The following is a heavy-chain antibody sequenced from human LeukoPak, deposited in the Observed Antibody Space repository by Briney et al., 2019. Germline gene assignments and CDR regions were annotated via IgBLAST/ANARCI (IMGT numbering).Heavy chain of an antibody. Sequence: GASVKVSCKASGGTFSSYAISWVRQAPGQGLEWMGWINPYTGGTNYAQKFQGRVTMTGDTSTSTAYMELSSLRSDDTARYFCARDSSTWYSDYYCYMDVWGKGTTVTVSS. V-gene: IGHV1-2*02. CDR2: INPYTGGT. D-gene: IGHD2/OR15-2a*01. CDR3: ARDSSTWYSDYYCYMDV. J-gene: IGHJ6*03. CDR1: GGTFSSYA.